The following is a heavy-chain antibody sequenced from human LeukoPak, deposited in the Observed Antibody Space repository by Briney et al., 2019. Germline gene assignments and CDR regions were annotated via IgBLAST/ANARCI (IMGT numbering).Heavy chain of an antibody. V-gene: IGHV1-18*01. Sequence: ASVKVSRKTSGYTFSNFGISWVRQAPGQGLEWTGWISGNNDNPNYGQKFQGRFTMTTDSSTGTAYMELRNLRSDDTAVYYCARDGTSTDDYWGQGTLVTVSS. CDR3: ARDGTSTDDY. D-gene: IGHD2-2*01. CDR2: ISGNNDNP. CDR1: GYTFSNFG. J-gene: IGHJ4*02.